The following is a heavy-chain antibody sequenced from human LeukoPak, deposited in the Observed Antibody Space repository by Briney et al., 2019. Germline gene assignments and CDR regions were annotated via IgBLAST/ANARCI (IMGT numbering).Heavy chain of an antibody. D-gene: IGHD1-26*01. V-gene: IGHV5-51*01. CDR1: GYSFTSYW. CDR2: IYPGDSDT. Sequence: GESLKISCKGSGYSFTSYWIGWVRQMPGKGLERMGIIYPGDSDTRYSPSFQGQVTISADKSINTAYLQISSLKPEDTAVYYCARTHGTLGATADYWGQGTLVTVSS. J-gene: IGHJ4*02. CDR3: ARTHGTLGATADY.